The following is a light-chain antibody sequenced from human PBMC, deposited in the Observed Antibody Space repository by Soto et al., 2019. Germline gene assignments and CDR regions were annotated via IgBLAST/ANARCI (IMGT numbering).Light chain of an antibody. CDR3: QQYNNWPRT. CDR1: QSVSSN. CDR2: GAS. V-gene: IGKV3-15*01. J-gene: IGKJ1*01. Sequence: EIVMTQSTATLSVSPGERATLSCRASQSVSSNLAWYQQKPGQAPRLLIYGASTRATGIPARFSGSESGTDYTLTISSPQSEDFAVYYCQQYNNWPRTFGQGTKVEIK.